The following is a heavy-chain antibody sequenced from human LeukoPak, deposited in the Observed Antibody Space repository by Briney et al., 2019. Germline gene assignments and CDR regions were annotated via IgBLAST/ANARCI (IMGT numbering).Heavy chain of an antibody. J-gene: IGHJ4*02. D-gene: IGHD4/OR15-4a*01. CDR3: ARDTLGEGEDANYAVYYFDY. Sequence: GGSLRLSCAASGFTFSSYGMHWVRQAPGKGLEWVAFIRYDGTNKYYADSVKGRFTISRDNGKNSLDLQMNSLRADDTAVYYCARDTLGEGEDANYAVYYFDYWGQGTVVTVSS. V-gene: IGHV3-30*02. CDR1: GFTFSSYG. CDR2: IRYDGTNK.